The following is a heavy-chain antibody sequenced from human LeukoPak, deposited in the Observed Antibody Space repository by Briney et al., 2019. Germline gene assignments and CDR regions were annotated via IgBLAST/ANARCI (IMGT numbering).Heavy chain of an antibody. CDR3: ARGGRYCSSTSCFDY. CDR1: GFTFSNYW. J-gene: IGHJ4*02. D-gene: IGHD2-2*01. CDR2: IKQDGSEK. V-gene: IGHV3-7*01. Sequence: PGGSLRLSCAASGFTFSNYWMSWVRQAPGKGLEYVANIKQDGSEKYYVDSVRGRFTISRDNAKNSLYLQMNSLTTEDTAVYYCARGGRYCSSTSCFDYWGQGTLVTVSS.